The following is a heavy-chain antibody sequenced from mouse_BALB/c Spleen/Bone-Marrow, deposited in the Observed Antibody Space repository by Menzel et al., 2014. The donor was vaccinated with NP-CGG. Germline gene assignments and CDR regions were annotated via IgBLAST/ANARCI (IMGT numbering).Heavy chain of an antibody. D-gene: IGHD1-1*01. J-gene: IGHJ2*01. CDR3: ANYYYGYYFDS. V-gene: IGHV14-3*02. Sequence: EVQLQQSGAELVKPGASVKLSCTASGFNIKDTYMHWVKQRPEQGLEWIGRIDPANGNTKYDPKFQGKATITADTSSNTAYLQLSSLTSGDTAVYYCANYYYGYYFDSWGQGTTLTVSS. CDR1: GFNIKDTY. CDR2: IDPANGNT.